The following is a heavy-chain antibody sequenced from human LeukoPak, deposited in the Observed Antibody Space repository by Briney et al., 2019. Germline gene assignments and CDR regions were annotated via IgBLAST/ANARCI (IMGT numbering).Heavy chain of an antibody. J-gene: IGHJ5*02. D-gene: IGHD3-10*01. CDR2: IFHSGSS. V-gene: IGHV4-30-2*01. CDR1: GDSISSGDYS. Sequence: SETLSLTCTVSGDSISSGDYSWSWIRQPSGKGLEWIGYIFHSGSSYYNPSLRSRVPISVDRSRNQFSLRLTSVTAADTAVYYCARELWFVNAPGSWLDPWGQGTLVTVSS. CDR3: ARELWFVNAPGSWLDP.